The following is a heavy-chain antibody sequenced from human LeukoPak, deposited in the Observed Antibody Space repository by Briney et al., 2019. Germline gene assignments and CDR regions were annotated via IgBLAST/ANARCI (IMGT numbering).Heavy chain of an antibody. D-gene: IGHD1-7*01. V-gene: IGHV3-33*05. CDR3: ARWNSNWFDP. CDR2: ISYDGSNK. J-gene: IGHJ5*02. Sequence: PGGSLRLSCAASGFSFSRYGMHWVRQAPGKGLEWVTGISYDGSNKHYSDSVKGRLTISRDNSKNTLDLQMNSLTAEDTAVYYCARWNSNWFDPWGQGTLVTVPS. CDR1: GFSFSRYG.